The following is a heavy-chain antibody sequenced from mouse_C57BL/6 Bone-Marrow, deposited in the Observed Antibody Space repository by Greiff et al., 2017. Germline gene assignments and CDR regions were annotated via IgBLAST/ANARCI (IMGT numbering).Heavy chain of an antibody. CDR1: GYTFTSYW. CDR3: AREDWRFYYAMDY. D-gene: IGHD4-1*01. CDR2: IYPGSGST. J-gene: IGHJ4*01. Sequence: QVQLQQPGAELVKPGASVKMSCKASGYTFTSYWITWVKQRPGQGLEWIGDIYPGSGSTNYNEKFKSKATLTVDTSSSTAYMQLRSLTSEDSAVYYCAREDWRFYYAMDYWGQGTSVTVSS. V-gene: IGHV1-55*01.